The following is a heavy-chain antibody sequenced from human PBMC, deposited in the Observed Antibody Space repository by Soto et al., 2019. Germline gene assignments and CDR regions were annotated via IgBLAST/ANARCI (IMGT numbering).Heavy chain of an antibody. J-gene: IGHJ4*02. D-gene: IGHD6-6*01. V-gene: IGHV3-30*03. CDR1: GFTFSSYG. CDR2: ISYDGSNK. CDR3: ARGEERIAARLDY. Sequence: VQLVESGGGVVQPGRSLRLSCAASGFTFSSYGMHWVRQAPGKGLEWVAVISYDGSNKYYADSVKGRFTISRDNSKNTLYLQMNSLRAEDTAVYYCARGEERIAARLDYWGQGTLVTVSS.